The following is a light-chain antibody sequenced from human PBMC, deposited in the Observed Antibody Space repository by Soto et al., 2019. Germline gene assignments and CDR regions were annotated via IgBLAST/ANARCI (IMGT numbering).Light chain of an antibody. CDR2: AAS. CDR3: QQYVSSLFT. J-gene: IGKJ2*01. V-gene: IGKV3-20*01. Sequence: EIVLTQSPGTLSLSPGERATLSCRASESVSSYYLAWYQQKPGQAPRLLIYAASSRATGIPDRFSGSGSGTDFTLTISYLEPEDSAVYYCQQYVSSLFTFGQGTKLEIK. CDR1: ESVSSYY.